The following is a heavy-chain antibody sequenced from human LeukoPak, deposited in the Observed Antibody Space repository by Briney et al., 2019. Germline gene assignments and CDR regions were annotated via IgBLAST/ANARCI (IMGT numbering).Heavy chain of an antibody. J-gene: IGHJ3*02. Sequence: GGSLRLSCAASGFTFSRYAMSWLRQAPGKGLDGVSAISGSGGGTYYADSVKGRFTISRDNSKNTLYLQMTSLRAEDTAVYYRAKDEGYGPGSYYSHDAFDIWGQGTMVTVSS. V-gene: IGHV3-23*01. CDR1: GFTFSRYA. CDR3: AKDEGYGPGSYYSHDAFDI. CDR2: ISGSGGGT. D-gene: IGHD3-10*01.